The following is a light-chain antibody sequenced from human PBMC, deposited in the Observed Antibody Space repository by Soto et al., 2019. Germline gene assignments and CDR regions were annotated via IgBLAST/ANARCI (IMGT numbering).Light chain of an antibody. CDR2: GES. CDR3: QQYGSLPPFT. Sequence: VLTQTQRTLSLSPVERATLSCTAVQSVSSSYLAWYQQKPGQAPRLLIYGESSRATGIPDRFGGSGSGTAFTLTISRLEPEDFAVYYCQQYGSLPPFTFGQGTKVDIK. V-gene: IGKV3-20*01. J-gene: IGKJ1*01. CDR1: QSVSSSY.